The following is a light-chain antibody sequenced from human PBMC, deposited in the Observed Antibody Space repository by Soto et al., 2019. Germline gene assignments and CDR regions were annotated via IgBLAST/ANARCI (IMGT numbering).Light chain of an antibody. CDR2: GAS. J-gene: IGKJ4*01. V-gene: IGKV3-15*01. Sequence: EIVMTQSPATLSVSPGERATVSCRASQSVSSNLAWYQKKPGQAPRLLIYGASTRATGIPARFSGGGSGTEFTLSISSLQSEDFAVYYCQQYNNWVLTFGGGTKVEIK. CDR3: QQYNNWVLT. CDR1: QSVSSN.